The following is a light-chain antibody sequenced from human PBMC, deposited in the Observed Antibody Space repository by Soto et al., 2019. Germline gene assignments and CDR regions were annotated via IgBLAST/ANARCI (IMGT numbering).Light chain of an antibody. V-gene: IGKV3-15*01. Sequence: DIVMTQAPATLSVSVGERVTLTCRASQSISSCLAWYQQKPGQAPKLLIFGASTRESGVPARFSGSGSGTDFTLTISSLQSEDFAAYYCQQCYSTPRTFGQGTKVDIK. CDR3: QQCYSTPRT. CDR1: QSISSC. J-gene: IGKJ1*01. CDR2: GAS.